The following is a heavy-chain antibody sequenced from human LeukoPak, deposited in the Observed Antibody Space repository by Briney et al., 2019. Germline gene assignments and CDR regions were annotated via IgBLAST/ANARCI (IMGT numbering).Heavy chain of an antibody. CDR3: AKESDTYSGSYGVCFDY. CDR1: AFTFSSYW. J-gene: IGHJ4*02. D-gene: IGHD1-26*01. Sequence: GGSLRLYGSGSAFTFSSYWMDWLGPGPGNGLVWVSRTYSDGSSTRHAHSGKVQFTISRDNAKHTLYLQMDSLRAEDTAVYYYAKESDTYSGSYGVCFDYWGQGTLVTVST. CDR2: TYSDGSST. V-gene: IGHV3-74*01.